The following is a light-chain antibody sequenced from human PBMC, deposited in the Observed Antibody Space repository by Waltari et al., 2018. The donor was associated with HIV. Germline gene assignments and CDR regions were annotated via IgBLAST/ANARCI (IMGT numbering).Light chain of an antibody. J-gene: IGKJ2*01. V-gene: IGKV3-15*01. CDR2: GAA. CDR3: QQYNIRPRGNT. CDR1: QGVGSH. Sequence: DIVMTQSPAILSGSPGERVTLSCRASQGVGSHFAWYQQKVGQAPRLLIYGAATRAAEIPVRFSGSGSVTDFTLTIDSLQSVDFATYYCQQYNIRPRGNTFGQGTKLQIK.